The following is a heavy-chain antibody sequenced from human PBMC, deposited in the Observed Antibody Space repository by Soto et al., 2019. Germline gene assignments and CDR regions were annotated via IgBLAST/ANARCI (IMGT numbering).Heavy chain of an antibody. V-gene: IGHV3-74*01. CDR1: GFTFSSSW. J-gene: IGHJ4*02. CDR3: ARAGNYRFDY. CDR2: INSDVSIT. D-gene: IGHD1-7*01. Sequence: PGGSLTLSCAASGFTFSSSWMHWVRQAPGKGLVWVSRINSDVSITNYADSVKGRFTISRDNAKNTLYLQMDSLRADDTAVYYCARAGNYRFDYWGQGALVTVSS.